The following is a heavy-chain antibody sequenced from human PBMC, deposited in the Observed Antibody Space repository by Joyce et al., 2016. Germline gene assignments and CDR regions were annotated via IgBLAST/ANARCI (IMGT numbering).Heavy chain of an antibody. CDR2: IAPGDSDT. CDR3: ARHQKPDLGDI. V-gene: IGHV5-51*01. D-gene: IGHD1-14*01. J-gene: IGHJ4*02. CDR1: GYRFSSYW. Sequence: EVQLVQSGPEGKKPGESLKISCKGSGYRFSSYWIGWVRQMPGKGREWMVIIAPGDSDTTYSPSFQGQVSFSVDKSTNTAYLQWSSLKAADTAMYYCARHQKPDLGDIWGQGTLVIVSS.